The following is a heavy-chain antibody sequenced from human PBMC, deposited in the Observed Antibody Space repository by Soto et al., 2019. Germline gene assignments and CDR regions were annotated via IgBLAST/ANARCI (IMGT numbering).Heavy chain of an antibody. J-gene: IGHJ4*02. D-gene: IGHD6-19*01. CDR2: ISSSGSTI. CDR1: GFTFSSYE. CDR3: ATVSNGWYVGIDY. Sequence: EVQLVEAGGGLVQPGGSMRLSCAASGFTFSSYEMNWVRQAPGKGLAWVSYISSSGSTIYYADSVKGQVTISRDNAKTSLYLQMNSMRAEDTAFYYWATVSNGWYVGIDYWGQGTLVTVSS. V-gene: IGHV3-48*03.